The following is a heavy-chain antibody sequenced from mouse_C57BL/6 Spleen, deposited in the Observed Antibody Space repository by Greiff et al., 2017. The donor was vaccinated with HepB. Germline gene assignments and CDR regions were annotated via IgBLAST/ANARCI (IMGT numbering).Heavy chain of an antibody. CDR3: AYSNYVGYFDY. V-gene: IGHV1-69*01. Sequence: VQLQQPGAELVMPGASVKLSCKASGYTFTSYWMHWVKQRPGQGLEWIGEIDPSDSYTNYNQKFKGKSTLTVDKSSSTAYMQLSSLTSEDSAVYYCAYSNYVGYFDYWGQGTTLTVSS. J-gene: IGHJ2*01. D-gene: IGHD2-5*01. CDR1: GYTFTSYW. CDR2: IDPSDSYT.